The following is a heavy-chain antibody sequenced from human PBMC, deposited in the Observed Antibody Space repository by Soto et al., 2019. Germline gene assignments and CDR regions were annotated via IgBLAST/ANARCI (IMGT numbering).Heavy chain of an antibody. CDR1: GFTFSHYW. Sequence: GGSLRLSCAASGFTFSHYWMSWVRQAPGKGLEWVANMREDGSEKYYVDSVKGRFTISRDNPKNSLYLQMNSLGVEDTAVYYCARDLTPRDASVYYDAFDIWGQGTLVTVSS. CDR3: ARDLTPRDASVYYDAFDI. D-gene: IGHD1-26*01. CDR2: MREDGSEK. J-gene: IGHJ3*02. V-gene: IGHV3-7*01.